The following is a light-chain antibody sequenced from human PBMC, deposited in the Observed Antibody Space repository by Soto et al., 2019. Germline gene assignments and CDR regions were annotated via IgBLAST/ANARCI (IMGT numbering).Light chain of an antibody. CDR3: QQLNSYGT. CDR1: QGISSY. V-gene: IGKV1-9*01. CDR2: AAS. Sequence: IQLTQSPSSLSASVGDRVTITCRASQGISSYLAWYQQKPGKAPKLLIYAASTLQSGVPSRFSGSGSGTDFTLTICSLQPEDFATYYCQQLNSYGTLGQGTMVDIK. J-gene: IGKJ1*01.